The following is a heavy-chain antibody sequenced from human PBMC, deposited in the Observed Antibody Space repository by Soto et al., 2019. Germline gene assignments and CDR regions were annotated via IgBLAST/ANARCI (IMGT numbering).Heavy chain of an antibody. V-gene: IGHV3-48*02. J-gene: IGHJ3*01. Sequence: EAQLVESGGGLVQPGGSLRLSCVASGFSFSSYSVSWVRQAPGKGLEWVSYIDPTSSRIYYAASVKGRFAISRDNAENSLYLQVNRLLDEDTALYYCAGDRLTLDAREAVYVWGQGTMLTVSS. D-gene: IGHD3-10*02. CDR3: AGDRLTLDAREAVYV. CDR1: GFSFSSYS. CDR2: IDPTSSRI.